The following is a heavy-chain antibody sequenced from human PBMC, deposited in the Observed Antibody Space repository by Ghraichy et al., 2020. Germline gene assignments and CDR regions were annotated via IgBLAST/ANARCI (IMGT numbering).Heavy chain of an antibody. CDR1: GFPFENYA. CDR2: INWDSGVI. J-gene: IGHJ5*02. D-gene: IGHD5-24*01. CDR3: ARDMGAGMAPNNWFDP. Sequence: GGSLRLSCVASGFPFENYAMHWVRQAPGKGLEWVSGINWDSGVINYGDSVKGRFTISRDNAKNSLYLEMNSLRPEDTAVYYCARDMGAGMAPNNWFDPWGQGTLVTVS. V-gene: IGHV3-9*01.